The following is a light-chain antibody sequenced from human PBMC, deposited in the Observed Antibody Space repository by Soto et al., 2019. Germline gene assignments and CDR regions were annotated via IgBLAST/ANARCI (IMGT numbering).Light chain of an antibody. V-gene: IGKV3-15*01. J-gene: IGKJ4*01. CDR1: QSISSK. CDR3: QEYNYWHPIT. CDR2: GAS. Sequence: DIELTQSPATLCWSSGERATLSCRASQSISSKLAWYQQKPGQAPRLLIYGASTRATGIPVRFSGSGSGTEFTLTITSLQPEDFAVYYCQEYNYWHPITFGGGTKVDI.